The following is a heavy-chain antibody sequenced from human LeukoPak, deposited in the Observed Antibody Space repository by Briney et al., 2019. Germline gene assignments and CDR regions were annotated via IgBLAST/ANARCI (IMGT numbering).Heavy chain of an antibody. CDR3: ARSPGGNARTWLDY. CDR1: GYTFTNYA. V-gene: IGHV1-3*02. D-gene: IGHD4-23*01. Sequence: ASVKVSCKASGYTFTNYALHWVRQAPGQRLEWMGWTNGATGNTRFSQDFQGRLTITIDTSAGTAYIELSSLRSEDTAVYYCARSPGGNARTWLDYWGQGTLVTVSS. J-gene: IGHJ4*02. CDR2: TNGATGNT.